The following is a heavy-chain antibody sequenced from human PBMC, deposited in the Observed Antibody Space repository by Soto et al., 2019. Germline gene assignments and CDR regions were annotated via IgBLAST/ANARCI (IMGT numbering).Heavy chain of an antibody. D-gene: IGHD3-22*01. Sequence: SGKVSCKASGGCFSGYAISWVRQAPGQGLEWMGGIIPIFGTANYAQKFQGRVTITADKSTSTAYMELSSLRSEDTAVYYCARDTDSSGYYPYYFDYWGQGTLVTVS. CDR3: ARDTDSSGYYPYYFDY. J-gene: IGHJ4*02. CDR2: IIPIFGTA. V-gene: IGHV1-69*06. CDR1: GGCFSGYA.